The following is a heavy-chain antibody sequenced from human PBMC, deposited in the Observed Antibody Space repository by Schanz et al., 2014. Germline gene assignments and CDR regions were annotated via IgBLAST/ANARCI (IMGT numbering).Heavy chain of an antibody. J-gene: IGHJ4*02. D-gene: IGHD3-10*01. CDR3: AKGPPRGVRTPIKPTFDY. V-gene: IGHV3-30*02. CDR2: LRSDGSRS. CDR1: GYSFSDYD. Sequence: VQLVESGGGVVQPGGSLRLSCVGSGYSFSDYDMYWIRQAPGKGGEWLGFLRSDGSRSEYADYVKGRFTSSRDNSRNTLSLQIISLRPENAADYYCAKGPPRGVRTPIKPTFDYWGQGTRVTVS.